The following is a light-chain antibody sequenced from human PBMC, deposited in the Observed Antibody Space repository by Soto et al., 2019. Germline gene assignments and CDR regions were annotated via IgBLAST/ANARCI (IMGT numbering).Light chain of an antibody. CDR3: AAWDDSLQVV. J-gene: IGLJ2*01. Sequence: QSVLTQPPSASGTPGQRVTISCSGSSSNIGTNNVNWYQHLPGTAPKLLIYSSIQRPSGVPDRFSGSKSGTSASLAISGLQSEDEADYYCAAWDDSLQVVFGGGTQLTVL. CDR1: SSNIGTNN. V-gene: IGLV1-44*01. CDR2: SSI.